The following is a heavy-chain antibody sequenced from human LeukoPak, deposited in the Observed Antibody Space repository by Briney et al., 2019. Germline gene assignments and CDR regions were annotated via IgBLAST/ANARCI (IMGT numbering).Heavy chain of an antibody. D-gene: IGHD2-2*01. CDR1: GFTFSSYG. Sequence: GGSLRLSCAASGFTFSSYGMHWVRQAPGEGLEWVAFIRYDGSNKYYADSVKGRFTISRDNSKNTLYLQMNSLRAEDTAVYYCAKAYCSSTSCYIDYWGQGTLVTVSS. J-gene: IGHJ4*02. CDR3: AKAYCSSTSCYIDY. CDR2: IRYDGSNK. V-gene: IGHV3-30*02.